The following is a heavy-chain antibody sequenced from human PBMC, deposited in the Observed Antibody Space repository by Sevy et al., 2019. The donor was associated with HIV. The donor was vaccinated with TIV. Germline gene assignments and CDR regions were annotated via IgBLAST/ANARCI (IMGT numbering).Heavy chain of an antibody. CDR2: INHSGST. D-gene: IGHD6-19*01. Sequence: SETLSLTCAVYGGSFSGYYWSWIRQPPGKGLEWIGEINHSGSTNYNPSLKSRVTISVDTSKNQFSLKLSSVTAADTAVYYCGRGNSSGWYDYWGQGTLVTVSS. J-gene: IGHJ4*02. CDR1: GGSFSGYY. CDR3: GRGNSSGWYDY. V-gene: IGHV4-34*01.